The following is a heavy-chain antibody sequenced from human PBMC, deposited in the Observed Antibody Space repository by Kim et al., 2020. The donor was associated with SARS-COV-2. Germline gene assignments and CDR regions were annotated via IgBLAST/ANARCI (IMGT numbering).Heavy chain of an antibody. Sequence: KGRFTISRDNSKNTLYLQMNSLRAEDTAVYYCAKGAYSLVRGVISWFDPWGQGTLVTVSS. J-gene: IGHJ5*02. D-gene: IGHD3-10*01. CDR3: AKGAYSLVRGVISWFDP. V-gene: IGHV3-30*02.